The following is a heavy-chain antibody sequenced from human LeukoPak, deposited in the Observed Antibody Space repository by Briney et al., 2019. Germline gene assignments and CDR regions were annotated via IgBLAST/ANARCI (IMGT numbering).Heavy chain of an antibody. CDR3: ARAGYSSDY. CDR1: GGSFSGYY. D-gene: IGHD6-13*01. V-gene: IGHV4-34*01. J-gene: IGHJ4*02. Sequence: SGTLSLTCAVYGGSFSGYYWSWIRQPPGKGLEWIGEINHSGSTNYNPSLKSRVTISVDTSKNQFSLKLSSVTAADTAVYYCARAGYSSDYWGQGTLVTVSS. CDR2: INHSGST.